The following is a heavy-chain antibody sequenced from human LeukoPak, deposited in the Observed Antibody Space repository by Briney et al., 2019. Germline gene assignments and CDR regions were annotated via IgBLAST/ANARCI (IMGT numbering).Heavy chain of an antibody. CDR1: GGSISSSNW. Sequence: SGTLSLTCAVSGGSISSSNWWSWVRQPPGKGLEWIGEIYHSESPNYNPSLKSRVTISVDKPKNQFSLKMSSVTAADTAVYYCARTYCGGDCSVVGAFDIWGQGTMVTVSS. V-gene: IGHV4-4*02. D-gene: IGHD2-21*02. CDR2: IYHSESP. J-gene: IGHJ3*02. CDR3: ARTYCGGDCSVVGAFDI.